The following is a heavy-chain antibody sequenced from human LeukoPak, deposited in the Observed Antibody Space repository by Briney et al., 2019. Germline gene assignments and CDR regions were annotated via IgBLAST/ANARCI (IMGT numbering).Heavy chain of an antibody. CDR1: GGSISSSSYY. V-gene: IGHV4-39*01. CDR2: IYYSGST. D-gene: IGHD1-26*01. Sequence: PSETLSLTCTVSGGSISSSSYYWGWIRQPPGKGLEWIGSIYYSGSTYYNPSLKSRVTISVDASKNQFSLNLSSVTAADTAVYYCARHVVVGAIVDYWGQGTLVTVAS. J-gene: IGHJ4*02. CDR3: ARHVVVGAIVDY.